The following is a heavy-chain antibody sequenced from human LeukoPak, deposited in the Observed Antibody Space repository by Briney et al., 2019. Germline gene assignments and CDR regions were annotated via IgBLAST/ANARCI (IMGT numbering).Heavy chain of an antibody. CDR1: GFTFSSYS. CDR2: ISGISIHI. J-gene: IGHJ3*02. Sequence: GGSLRLSCAASGFTFSSYSMNWVRQAPGKGLEWVSSISGISIHIYYADSVKGRFTISRDNAKNSLYLQMNSLRAEDTAVYYCARKGYRVVPFAPDAFDIWGQGTMVTVSS. V-gene: IGHV3-21*01. CDR3: ARKGYRVVPFAPDAFDI. D-gene: IGHD2-2*01.